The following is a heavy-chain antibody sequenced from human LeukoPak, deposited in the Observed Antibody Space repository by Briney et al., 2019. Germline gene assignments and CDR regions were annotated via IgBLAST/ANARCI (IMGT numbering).Heavy chain of an antibody. CDR1: GYSFTTYG. J-gene: IGHJ6*03. V-gene: IGHV1-18*01. Sequence: GASVKVSCKASGYSFTTYGISWVRQAPGQGLEWMGWISANNNNTDNVQKLQGRVTMTTDTSTSTAYMELRSLRSDDTAVYYCARRSGYSSSQGYYYYMDVWGKGTTVTVSS. CDR2: ISANNNNT. CDR3: ARRSGYSSSQGYYYYMDV. D-gene: IGHD6-13*01.